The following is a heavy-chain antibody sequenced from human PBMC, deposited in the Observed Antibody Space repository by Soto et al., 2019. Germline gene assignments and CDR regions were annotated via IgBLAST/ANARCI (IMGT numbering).Heavy chain of an antibody. CDR3: ARESEDLTSNFDY. Sequence: EVQLVESGGGLVKPGGSLRLSCAASGFTFTRYSMNWVRQAPGKGLEWVSSISSTTNYIYYADSMKGRITVSRDNAKNSVYLDMNNLSAEDTAVYYCARESEDLTSNFDYWGQGTLVTVSS. J-gene: IGHJ4*02. CDR1: GFTFTRYS. CDR2: ISSTTNYI. V-gene: IGHV3-21*01.